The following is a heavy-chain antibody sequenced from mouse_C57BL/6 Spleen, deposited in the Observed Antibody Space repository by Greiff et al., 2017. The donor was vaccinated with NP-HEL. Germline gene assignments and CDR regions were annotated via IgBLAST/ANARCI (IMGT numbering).Heavy chain of an antibody. V-gene: IGHV1-26*01. Sequence: VQLKQSGPELVKPRASVKISCKASGYTFTDYYMNWVKQSHGKSLEWIGDINPNNGGTSYNQKFKGKATLTVDKSSSTAYMELRSLTSEDSAVYYCARSLYYYGSSSYAMDYWGQGTSVTVSS. CDR2: INPNNGGT. CDR3: ARSLYYYGSSSYAMDY. J-gene: IGHJ4*01. D-gene: IGHD1-1*01. CDR1: GYTFTDYY.